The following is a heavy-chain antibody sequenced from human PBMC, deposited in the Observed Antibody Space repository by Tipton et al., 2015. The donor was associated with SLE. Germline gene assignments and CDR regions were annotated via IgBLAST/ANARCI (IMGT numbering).Heavy chain of an antibody. CDR3: ASGGYGGNFLGWFDP. Sequence: TLSLTCTVSGGSISSYYWSWIRQLPGKGLEWIGYVFYSGRTSYNPSLKSRATISLDTSKNQFSLKLTSVTAADTAFYYCASGGYGGNFLGWFDPWGQGTLVTISS. D-gene: IGHD4-23*01. CDR1: GGSISSYY. V-gene: IGHV4-59*01. CDR2: VFYSGRT. J-gene: IGHJ5*02.